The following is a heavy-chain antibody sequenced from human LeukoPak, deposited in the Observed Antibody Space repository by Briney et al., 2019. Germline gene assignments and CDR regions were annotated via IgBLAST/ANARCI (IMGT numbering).Heavy chain of an antibody. CDR2: ISGDGEGT. D-gene: IGHD2-2*01. V-gene: IGHV3-23*01. CDR3: VKDRDCSSTGCYVFAN. J-gene: IGHJ4*02. CDR1: GVTLRNYA. Sequence: TGGSLRLSCAASGVTLRNYAMTWIRQAPGKGLQWVSVISGDGEGTYYADSVRGRFTISRDNSKNTMYLQMNNLRAEDTAIYYCVKDRDCSSTGCYVFANWGQGTLVTVSS.